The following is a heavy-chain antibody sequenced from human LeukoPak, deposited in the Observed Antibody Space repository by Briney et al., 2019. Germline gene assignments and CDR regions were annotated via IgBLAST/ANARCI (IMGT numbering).Heavy chain of an antibody. Sequence: GASVKVSCKASGYTFTSYAISWVRQAPGQGLEWMGEIIPIFGTANYAQKFKGRVTITADESTSTAYMELNSLRAEDTAVYYCARARFSMVRGVTFYYYYMDVWGKGTTVTISS. D-gene: IGHD3-10*01. J-gene: IGHJ6*03. CDR1: GYTFTSYA. CDR3: ARARFSMVRGVTFYYYYMDV. CDR2: IIPIFGTA. V-gene: IGHV1-69*13.